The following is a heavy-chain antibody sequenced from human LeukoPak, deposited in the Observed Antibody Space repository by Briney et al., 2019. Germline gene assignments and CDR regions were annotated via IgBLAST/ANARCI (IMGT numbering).Heavy chain of an antibody. CDR3: AKREAADGSFDI. CDR2: ISYDGSNK. CDR1: GFTFSSYG. V-gene: IGHV3-30*18. D-gene: IGHD6-13*01. Sequence: QAGGSLRLSCAASGFTFSSYGMHWVRQAPGKGLEWVAVISYDGSNKYYADSVKGRFTISRDNSKNTLYLQMNSLRAEDTAVYYCAKREAADGSFDIWGRGTMVTVSS. J-gene: IGHJ3*02.